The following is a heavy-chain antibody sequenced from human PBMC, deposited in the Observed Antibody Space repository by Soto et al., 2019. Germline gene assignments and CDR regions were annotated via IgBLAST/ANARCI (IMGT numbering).Heavy chain of an antibody. D-gene: IGHD2-21*02. V-gene: IGHV3-7*03. J-gene: IGHJ6*02. Sequence: GGSLRLSCEVSGFTFSMYSMSWVRQSPGKGLEWVAKTPQDGVDGHYADSVKGRFTISRDTGKNSLYLQLNNLRAEDTAVYYCARDHLILPAHDFFYGSDVWGRGATVTVSS. CDR1: GFTFSMYS. CDR2: TPQDGVDG. CDR3: ARDHLILPAHDFFYGSDV.